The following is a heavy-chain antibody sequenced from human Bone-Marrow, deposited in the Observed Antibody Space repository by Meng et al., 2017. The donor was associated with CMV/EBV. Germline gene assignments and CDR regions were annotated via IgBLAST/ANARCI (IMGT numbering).Heavy chain of an antibody. CDR1: GFTFSSYW. J-gene: IGHJ4*02. Sequence: GESLKISCAASGFTFSSYWMSWVRQAPGKGLEWVANIKQDGSEKYYVDSVKGRFTISRDNAKNSLYLQMNSLRAEDTAVYYCARGRTSYYDFWSGYPTWWGQGTLVTVSS. V-gene: IGHV3-7*04. D-gene: IGHD3-3*01. CDR2: IKQDGSEK. CDR3: ARGRTSYYDFWSGYPTW.